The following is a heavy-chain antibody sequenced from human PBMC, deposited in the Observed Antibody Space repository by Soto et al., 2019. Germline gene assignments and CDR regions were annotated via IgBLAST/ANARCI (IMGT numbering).Heavy chain of an antibody. J-gene: IGHJ4*02. D-gene: IGHD2-15*01. CDR2: ISSSSSYI. Sequence: PGGSLRRSCAASGFTFSSYSMNWVRQAPGKGLEWVSSISSSSSYIYYADSVKGRFTISRDNAKNSLYLQMNSLRAEDTAVYYCARFVGTSSDYFDYWGQGTLVTVSS. CDR1: GFTFSSYS. V-gene: IGHV3-21*01. CDR3: ARFVGTSSDYFDY.